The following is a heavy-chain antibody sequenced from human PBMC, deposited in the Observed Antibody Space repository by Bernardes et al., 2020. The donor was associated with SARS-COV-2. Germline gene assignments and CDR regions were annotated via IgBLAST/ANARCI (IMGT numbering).Heavy chain of an antibody. J-gene: IGHJ4*02. CDR1: GFSLSPSGVG. CDR2: IYWNDDK. CDR3: ALTNIVGDSVYGGSDY. V-gene: IGHV2-5*01. D-gene: IGHD5-12*01. Sequence: SGHALWKPTQTLTLTCTFSGFSLSPSGVGVAWIRQPPGKALEWLALIYWNDDKHYSPALKSRLSITKDTSKNQVVLTMTNMDPVDTGTYYCALTNIVGDSVYGGSDYWGQGTLVTVSS.